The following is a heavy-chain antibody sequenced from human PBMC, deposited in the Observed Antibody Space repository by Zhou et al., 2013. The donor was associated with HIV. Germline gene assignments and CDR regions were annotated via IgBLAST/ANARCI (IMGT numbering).Heavy chain of an antibody. CDR2: IIPVFGTT. CDR3: ARGRIPGSGYYYGMDV. CDR1: EGTFTSYV. V-gene: IGHV1-69*13. J-gene: IGHJ6*01. D-gene: IGHD2-2*01. Sequence: QVQLVQSGAEVKKPGASVKVSCKASEGTFTSYVISWVRQAPGQGLEWMGWIIPVFGTTKYAQNFQDRVTITADESATTVYMELSSLRSDDMAVYYCARGRIPGSGYYYGMDVWGQGTTVTVSS.